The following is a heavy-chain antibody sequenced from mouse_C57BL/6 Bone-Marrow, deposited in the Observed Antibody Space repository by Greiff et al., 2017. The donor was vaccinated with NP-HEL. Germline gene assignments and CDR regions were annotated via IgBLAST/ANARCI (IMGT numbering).Heavy chain of an antibody. V-gene: IGHV5-6*01. CDR1: GFTFSSYG. J-gene: IGHJ3*01. CDR3: AREEAYDYGFAY. Sequence: EVKLMESGGDLVKPGGSLKLSCAASGFTFSSYGMSWVRQTPDKRLEWVATISSGGRYTYYPDSVKGRFTISRDNAKNTLYLQMSSLKYEDTAMYYCAREEAYDYGFAYWGQGTLVTVSA. CDR2: ISSGGRYT. D-gene: IGHD2-4*01.